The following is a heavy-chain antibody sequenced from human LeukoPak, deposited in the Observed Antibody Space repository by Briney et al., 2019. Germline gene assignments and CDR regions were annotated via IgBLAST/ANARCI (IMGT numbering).Heavy chain of an antibody. CDR2: ISSSGSTI. D-gene: IGHD1-26*01. J-gene: IGHJ4*02. CDR1: GFTFSSYE. Sequence: SGGSLRLSCAASGFTFSSYEMNWVRQAPGKGLEWVSYISSSGSTIYYADSVKGRFTISRDNAKNSLYLQMNSLRAEDTAVYYCAKVLWPRATGRGGSDYWGQGTLVTVSS. CDR3: AKVLWPRATGRGGSDY. V-gene: IGHV3-48*03.